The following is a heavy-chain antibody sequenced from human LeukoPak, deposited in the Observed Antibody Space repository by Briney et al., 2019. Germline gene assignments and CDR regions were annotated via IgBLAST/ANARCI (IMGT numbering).Heavy chain of an antibody. D-gene: IGHD3-10*01. J-gene: IGHJ4*02. CDR1: GYTFTSYD. CDR3: ARANYYGSGKKDLDY. CDR2: MNPNSGNT. Sequence: ASVKVSCKASGYTFTSYDVNWVRQATGQGLEWMGWMNPNSGNTGYAQKFQGRVTMTRNTSMSTAYMELNSLRSEDTAVYYCARANYYGSGKKDLDYWGQGTLVTVSS. V-gene: IGHV1-8*01.